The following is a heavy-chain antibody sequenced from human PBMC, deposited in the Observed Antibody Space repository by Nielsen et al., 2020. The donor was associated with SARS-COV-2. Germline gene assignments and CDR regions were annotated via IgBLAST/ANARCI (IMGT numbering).Heavy chain of an antibody. J-gene: IGHJ4*02. CDR2: ISGGGDSI. CDR1: GFTFSSYG. CDR3: AKHRWGHYYDSSDY. V-gene: IGHV3-23*01. Sequence: LSLTCAASGFTFSSYGMHWVRQAPGKGLEWVSTISGGGDSIYYADSVKGRFSISRDTSKNTLYLQMNSLRAEDTAVYYCAKHRWGHYYDSSDYWGQGTLVTVSS. D-gene: IGHD3-22*01.